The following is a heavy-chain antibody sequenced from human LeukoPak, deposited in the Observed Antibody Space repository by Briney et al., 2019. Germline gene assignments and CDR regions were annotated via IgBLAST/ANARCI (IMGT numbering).Heavy chain of an antibody. CDR2: ISYRGST. J-gene: IGHJ4*02. V-gene: IGHV4-59*08. D-gene: IGHD3-10*01. CDR3: ARGRGLGVVTPYSDS. Sequence: PSETLSLTCTVSGGSTSGDHWSWIRQPPEKGLEWIGCISYRGSTNYNPSLKSRVTISVDTSKKHFSLKLTSVTAADTDVYYCARGRGLGVVTPYSDSWGQGTLVTVSS. CDR1: GGSTSGDH.